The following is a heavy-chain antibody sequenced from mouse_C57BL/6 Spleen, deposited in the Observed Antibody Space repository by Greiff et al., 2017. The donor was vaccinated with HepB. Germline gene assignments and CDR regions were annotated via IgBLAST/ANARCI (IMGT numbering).Heavy chain of an antibody. CDR3: AREWLLRYFDV. V-gene: IGHV1-15*01. D-gene: IGHD2-3*01. CDR2: IDPETGGT. CDR1: GYTFTDYE. J-gene: IGHJ1*03. Sequence: QVQLQQSGAELVRPGASVTLSCKASGYTFTDYEMHWVKQTPVHGLEWIGAIDPETGGTAYNQKFKDKATLTVDKSSSTAYMQLSSLTSEDSAVYYCAREWLLRYFDVWGTGTTVTVSS.